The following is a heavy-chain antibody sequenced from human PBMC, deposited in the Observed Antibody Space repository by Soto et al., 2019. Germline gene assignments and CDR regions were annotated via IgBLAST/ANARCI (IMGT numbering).Heavy chain of an antibody. CDR2: ISSTTNYI. Sequence: EVQLVESGGGLVKPGGSLRLSCAAYGFTFTRYSMNWVRQAPGKWLEWVSSISSTTNYIYYVASMKGRFTISRDNDKNSLYLEMNSLRSEDTAVYYCARESEDLTSNFDYWGQGTLVTVSS. CDR1: GFTFTRYS. J-gene: IGHJ4*02. CDR3: ARESEDLTSNFDY. V-gene: IGHV3-21*06.